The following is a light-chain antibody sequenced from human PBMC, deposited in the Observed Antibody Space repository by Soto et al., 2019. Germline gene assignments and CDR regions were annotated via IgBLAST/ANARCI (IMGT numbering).Light chain of an antibody. CDR3: MQGTHWPRT. J-gene: IGKJ4*01. Sequence: DVVLTPSALSLPVTLGQPASISCRSSQSLVSSDGNTYLIWFQQRPSQSPRRLIYSGPNRDAGVPDSFSVRGSGTDFTLTIRRVEAEDVGVYYCMQGTHWPRTFGGGTKVEIK. CDR1: QSLVSSDGNTY. V-gene: IGKV2-30*01. CDR2: SGP.